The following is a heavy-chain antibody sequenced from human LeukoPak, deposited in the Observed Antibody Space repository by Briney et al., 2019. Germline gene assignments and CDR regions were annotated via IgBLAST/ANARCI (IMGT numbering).Heavy chain of an antibody. D-gene: IGHD6-6*01. CDR3: ARESIAAREGFDY. V-gene: IGHV3-66*03. Sequence: PGGSLRLSCTVSGFTVSSNSMSWVRQAPGKGLEWVSFIYSDNTHYSDSVKGRFTISRDNSKNTLYLQMNSLRAEDTAVYYCARESIAAREGFDYWGQGTLVTVSS. J-gene: IGHJ4*02. CDR2: IYSDNT. CDR1: GFTVSSNS.